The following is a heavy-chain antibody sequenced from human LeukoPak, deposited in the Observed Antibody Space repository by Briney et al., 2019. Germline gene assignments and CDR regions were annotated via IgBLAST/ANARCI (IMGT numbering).Heavy chain of an antibody. CDR3: ARYHDVRPRSTNYFDQ. D-gene: IGHD2-2*01. CDR2: IYRSGTA. CDR1: GGSISPYN. Sequence: SETPSLTCSVSGGSISPYNGSWIRRPAGKGLEWIGRIYRSGTADYNPSLESRVAISVDRSKNQLSLKLTSVTAADTAVYYCARYHDVRPRSTNYFDQSGQGALVTVSS. J-gene: IGHJ4*02. V-gene: IGHV4-4*07.